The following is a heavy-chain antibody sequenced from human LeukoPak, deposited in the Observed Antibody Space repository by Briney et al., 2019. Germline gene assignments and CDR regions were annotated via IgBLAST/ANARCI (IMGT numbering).Heavy chain of an antibody. J-gene: IGHJ4*02. D-gene: IGHD3-3*01. Sequence: GGSLRLSCAASGFTFSSYWMSWVRQAPGKGLEWVANIKQDGSEKNYVDSVKGRFTISRDNSKNTLYLQMNSLRAEDTAVYYCARSLFDYDFWSAHGYWGQGTLVTVSS. CDR3: ARSLFDYDFWSAHGY. V-gene: IGHV3-7*01. CDR1: GFTFSSYW. CDR2: IKQDGSEK.